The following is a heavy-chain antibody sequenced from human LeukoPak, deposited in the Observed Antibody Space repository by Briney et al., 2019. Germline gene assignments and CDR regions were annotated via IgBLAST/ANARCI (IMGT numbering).Heavy chain of an antibody. CDR2: IWYDGSNK. J-gene: IGHJ6*03. CDR3: AREAEYYYYYMDV. Sequence: PGGSLRLSCAASGFTFNSYGMHWVRQAPGKGLEWVAVIWYDGSNKYYADSVKGRFTISRDNSKNTLYLQMNSLRAEDTAVYYCAREAEYYYYYMDVWGKGTTVTVSS. CDR1: GFTFNSYG. D-gene: IGHD1-14*01. V-gene: IGHV3-33*01.